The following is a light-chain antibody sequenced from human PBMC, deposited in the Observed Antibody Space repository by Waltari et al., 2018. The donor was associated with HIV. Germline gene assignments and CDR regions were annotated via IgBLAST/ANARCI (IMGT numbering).Light chain of an antibody. CDR1: QGIGSS. CDR3: QQFKSYPIT. V-gene: IGKV1-13*02. CDR2: DAS. J-gene: IGKJ5*01. Sequence: AIQLTQSPSSLSASVGDRVTISCRASQGIGSSLVWYQQKSGNSPKLLIYDASSLESGVPSRFSLQPEDFATYYCQQFKSYPITFGQGTRLEIK.